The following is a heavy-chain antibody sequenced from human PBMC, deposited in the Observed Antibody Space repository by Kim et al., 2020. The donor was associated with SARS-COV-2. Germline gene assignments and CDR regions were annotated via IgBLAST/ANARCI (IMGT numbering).Heavy chain of an antibody. V-gene: IGHV3-23*01. D-gene: IGHD2-21*02. CDR3: AEHLHVTAVTFYWFFEF. Sequence: GGSLRLSCAASGFTFSSSAMSWVRQAPGKGLEWVSGIFGSGSGKYYADSVKGRFSISRDNSKNILYLQMSNLRADDTAVYYCAEHLHVTAVTFYWFFEFWGRGTPVTVSS. CDR2: IFGSGSGK. J-gene: IGHJ2*01. CDR1: GFTFSSSA.